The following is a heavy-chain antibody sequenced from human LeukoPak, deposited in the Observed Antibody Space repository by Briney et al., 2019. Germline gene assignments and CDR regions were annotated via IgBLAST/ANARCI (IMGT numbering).Heavy chain of an antibody. CDR1: GYTFSGHY. CDR2: INPNSGGT. V-gene: IGHV1-2*02. J-gene: IGHJ4*02. CDR3: ARVLGDSFIDY. Sequence: ASVKVSCKASGYTFSGHYMHWVRQVPGQGLEWMGWINPNSGGTNYAQKFQGRVTMTRDTSISTAYMELSRLRSDDTAVYYCARVLGDSFIDYWGQGTLVTVSS. D-gene: IGHD2-21*02.